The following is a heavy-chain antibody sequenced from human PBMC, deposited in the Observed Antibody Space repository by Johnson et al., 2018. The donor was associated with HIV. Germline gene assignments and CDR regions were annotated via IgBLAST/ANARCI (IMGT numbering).Heavy chain of an antibody. Sequence: VQLMESGGGLFQPGGSLRLSCAASGFTVSSNYMSWVRQAPWKGLEWVSVIYSGGSTYYADSVKGRFTISRDNSKNTLYLQMNSLRAEDTAVYYCARDPYSSGTVEFGAFDIWGQGTMVTVSS. J-gene: IGHJ3*02. V-gene: IGHV3-66*01. CDR2: IYSGGST. CDR3: ARDPYSSGTVEFGAFDI. CDR1: GFTVSSNY. D-gene: IGHD6-19*01.